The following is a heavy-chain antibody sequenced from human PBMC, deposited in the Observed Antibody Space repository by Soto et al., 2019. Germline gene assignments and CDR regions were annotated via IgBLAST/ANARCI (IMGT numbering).Heavy chain of an antibody. CDR1: GFTYRSYY. V-gene: IGHV3-13*01. CDR3: TSATLGVGMDL. Sequence: EVRLVESGGGLVQPGGSLRLSWAAFGFTYRSYYMHWVRHVPGKGLEWVSSLGGAAAREYSGSVSSRFTISRHNAKNSLYPQIDSLRVADTAVYYCTSATLGVGMDLWDQGTPVTVSS. J-gene: IGHJ6*02. D-gene: IGHD3-16*01. CDR2: LGGAAAR.